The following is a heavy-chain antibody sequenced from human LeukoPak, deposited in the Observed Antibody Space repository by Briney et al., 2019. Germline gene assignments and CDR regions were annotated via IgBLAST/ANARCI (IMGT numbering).Heavy chain of an antibody. CDR2: IYWSGDT. Sequence: PSETLSLTCTVSDGAIAGYSWSWIRQPPGKGLEWIGYIYWSGDTNYNPSLQSRVTVSVDTSKNQFSLKLTSVTAADTAVYYCARGLNTYYYDSHYYAFDIWGQGTMVTVSS. J-gene: IGHJ3*02. CDR3: ARGLNTYYYDSHYYAFDI. CDR1: DGAIAGYS. V-gene: IGHV4-59*12. D-gene: IGHD3-22*01.